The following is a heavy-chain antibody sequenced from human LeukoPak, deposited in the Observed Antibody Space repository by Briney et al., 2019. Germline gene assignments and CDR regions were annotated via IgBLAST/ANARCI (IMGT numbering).Heavy chain of an antibody. CDR2: ISYDGSNK. J-gene: IGHJ4*02. CDR3: AKSAGVDWLSSLGY. V-gene: IGHV3-30*18. CDR1: GFTFSSYG. D-gene: IGHD3/OR15-3a*01. Sequence: PGGSLRLSCAASGFTFSSYGMHWVRQAPGKGLEWVAVISYDGSNKYYADSVKGRFTISRDNSKNTLYLQMNSLRAEDTAVYYCAKSAGVDWLSSLGYWGQGTLVTVSS.